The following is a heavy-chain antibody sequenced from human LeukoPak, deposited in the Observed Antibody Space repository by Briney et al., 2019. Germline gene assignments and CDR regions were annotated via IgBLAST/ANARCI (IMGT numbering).Heavy chain of an antibody. CDR2: ISSSSSYI. D-gene: IGHD6-13*01. Sequence: GGSLRLSCAASGFTFSSYSMNWVRQAPGKGLEWVSSISSSSSYIYYADSVKGRFTISRDNAKNSLYLQMNSLRAEDTAVYYCARDFAAGITPPHFDYWGQGTLVTVSS. V-gene: IGHV3-21*01. CDR3: ARDFAAGITPPHFDY. CDR1: GFTFSSYS. J-gene: IGHJ4*02.